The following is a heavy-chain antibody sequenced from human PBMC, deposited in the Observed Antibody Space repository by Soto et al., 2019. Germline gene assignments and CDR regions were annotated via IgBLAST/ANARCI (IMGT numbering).Heavy chain of an antibody. CDR2: ISSSSSYI. CDR1: GFTFSSYS. V-gene: IGHV3-21*01. J-gene: IGHJ6*01. Sequence: EVQLVESGGGLVKPGGSLRLSCAASGFTFSSYSMNWVRQAPGKGLEWVSSISSSSSYIYYADSVKGRFTISRDNAKNSLYLQMNSLRAEDKAVYYCARDLQGADPATNGMDVWGQGNTVTVSS. CDR3: ARDLQGADPATNGMDV. D-gene: IGHD1-1*01.